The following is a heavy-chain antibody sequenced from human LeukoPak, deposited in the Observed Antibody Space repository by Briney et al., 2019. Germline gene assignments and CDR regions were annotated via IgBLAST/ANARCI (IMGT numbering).Heavy chain of an antibody. CDR1: GGSISSYY. D-gene: IGHD2-15*01. J-gene: IGHJ5*02. V-gene: IGHV4-59*08. CDR3: VRFARPLYNWFDP. Sequence: SETLSLTCTVSGGSISSYYWSWIRQPPGKGLEWIGYIYYSGSTNYNPSLKSRVTISVDTSKNQFSLKLSSVTAADTAVYYCVRFARPLYNWFDPWGQGTLVTVSS. CDR2: IYYSGST.